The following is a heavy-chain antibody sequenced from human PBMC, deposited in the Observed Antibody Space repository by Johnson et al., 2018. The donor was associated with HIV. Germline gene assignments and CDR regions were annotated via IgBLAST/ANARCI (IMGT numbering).Heavy chain of an antibody. Sequence: VRLVESGGGLIQPGGSLRVSCAASGFSVSGNYMSWVRQAPGKGLEWVSSIYVGGNTYSADSVKGRFTISSDNSENTLYLQMNRLRAEDTAVYYCARAYYDSRGYYPHAFHVWGQGTVVTVSS. D-gene: IGHD3-22*01. J-gene: IGHJ3*01. V-gene: IGHV3-53*01. CDR2: IYVGGNT. CDR1: GFSVSGNY. CDR3: ARAYYDSRGYYPHAFHV.